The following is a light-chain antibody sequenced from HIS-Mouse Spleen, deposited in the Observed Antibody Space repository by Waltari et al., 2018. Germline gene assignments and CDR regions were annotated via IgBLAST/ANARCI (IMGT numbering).Light chain of an antibody. V-gene: IGLV2-11*01. J-gene: IGLJ1*01. CDR1: TTDVVVFNY. CDR2: DVS. CDR3: CSYAGSLYV. Sequence: QSALPQPRSLPGSPGRPATTPSTGTTTDVVVFNYVPWYQQHPGKAPKLMIYDVSKRPSGVPDRFSGSKSGNTASLTISGLQAEDEADYYCCSYAGSLYVFGTGTKVTVL.